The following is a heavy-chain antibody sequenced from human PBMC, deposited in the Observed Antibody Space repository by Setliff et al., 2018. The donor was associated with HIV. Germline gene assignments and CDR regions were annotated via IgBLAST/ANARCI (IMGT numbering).Heavy chain of an antibody. CDR2: ITHRGIT. Sequence: SETLSLTCAVSGYSISSGYYWSWIRQPPGKGLEWIGEITHRGITDYNPSLKSRVTISVDTSKNQFSLKVTSVTAADTAVYYCASRWPAMREFDYWGQGTLVTVSS. CDR3: ASRWPAMREFDY. CDR1: GYSISSGYY. J-gene: IGHJ4*02. D-gene: IGHD2-2*01. V-gene: IGHV4-38-2*01.